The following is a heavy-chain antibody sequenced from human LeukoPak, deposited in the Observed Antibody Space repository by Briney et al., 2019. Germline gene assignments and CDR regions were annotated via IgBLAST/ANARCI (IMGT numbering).Heavy chain of an antibody. CDR3: ARVNFFGSGLPFDY. J-gene: IGHJ4*02. Sequence: SETLSLTCTVSGGSISSYYWSWIRQPAGKGLEWIGRIYSSGSTNYNSSLKSRVTMSVDTSRNQFSLKPSSVTAADTAVYYCARVNFFGSGLPFDYWGQGTLVTVSS. CDR1: GGSISSYY. V-gene: IGHV4-4*07. CDR2: IYSSGST. D-gene: IGHD3-10*01.